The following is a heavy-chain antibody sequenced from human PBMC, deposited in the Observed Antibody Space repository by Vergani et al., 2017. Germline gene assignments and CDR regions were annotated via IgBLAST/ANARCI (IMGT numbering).Heavy chain of an antibody. V-gene: IGHV1-46*03. D-gene: IGHD3-9*01. CDR2: INPSGGHT. CDR3: ARGDYGILTGYRY. CDR1: GYTFINYY. Sequence: QVQVVQSGAEVKKSGASVKVSCKTSGYTFINYYMHWVRQAPGQGLEWMGIINPSGGHTNYAPKFQGRVTMTRDTSTSTVYMELSSLRSEDTAIYYCARGDYGILTGYRYWGQGTLVTVSA. J-gene: IGHJ4*02.